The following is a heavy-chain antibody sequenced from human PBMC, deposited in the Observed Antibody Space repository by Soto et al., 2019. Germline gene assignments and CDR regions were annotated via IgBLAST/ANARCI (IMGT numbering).Heavy chain of an antibody. CDR2: IWYDGSNK. D-gene: IGHD3-22*01. CDR1: GFTFSSYG. Sequence: GGSLRLSCAASGFTFSSYGMHWVRQAPGKGLEWVAVIWYDGSNKYYADSVKGRFTISRDNSKNTLYLQMNSLRAEDTAVYYCASTYYYDSSGYYTGGYYGMDVWVQGTTVTVSS. CDR3: ASTYYYDSSGYYTGGYYGMDV. J-gene: IGHJ6*02. V-gene: IGHV3-33*01.